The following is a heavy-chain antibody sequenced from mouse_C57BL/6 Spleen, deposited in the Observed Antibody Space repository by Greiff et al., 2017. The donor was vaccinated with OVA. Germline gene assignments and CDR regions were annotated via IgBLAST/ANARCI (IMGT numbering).Heavy chain of an antibody. J-gene: IGHJ4*01. D-gene: IGHD2-4*01. Sequence: EVQLQQSGPELVKPGASVKISCKASGYTFTDYYMNWVKQSHGKSLEWIGDINPNNGGTSYNQQFKGKATLTVDKSSSTAYMELRSLTSEDSAVYYCARGGLRRGYAMDYWGQGTSVTVSS. CDR1: GYTFTDYY. V-gene: IGHV1-26*01. CDR3: ARGGLRRGYAMDY. CDR2: INPNNGGT.